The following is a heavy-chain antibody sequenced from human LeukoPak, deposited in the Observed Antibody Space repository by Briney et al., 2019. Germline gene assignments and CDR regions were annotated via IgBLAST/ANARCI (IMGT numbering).Heavy chain of an antibody. Sequence: GGSLRLSCAASGFLFSTYEMNWVPQAPGKGVEWVSYISSSGSTIYYPDSVKGRFTISRDNAKNSLYLQMNSLRAEDTAVYYCARDQDYYGSGSYLGYWGEGTLVTVSS. CDR3: ARDQDYYGSGSYLGY. J-gene: IGHJ4*02. D-gene: IGHD3-10*01. CDR2: ISSSGSTI. V-gene: IGHV3-48*03. CDR1: GFLFSTYE.